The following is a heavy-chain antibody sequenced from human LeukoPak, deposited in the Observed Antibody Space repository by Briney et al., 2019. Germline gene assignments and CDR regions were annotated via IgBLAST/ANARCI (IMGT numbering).Heavy chain of an antibody. CDR2: ISSSYGST. CDR1: GFTLSSYA. V-gene: IGHV3-23*01. D-gene: IGHD2-2*01. J-gene: IGHJ4*02. Sequence: GGSLRLSCAASGFTLSSYAISWIRQAPAKGLERVSAISSSYGSTYYADPAKGRFTISRDNSTNTLYLQLNSLRADDTAVYYCAKDPLVLPAAPSGSADYWGQGTLVTVSS. CDR3: AKDPLVLPAAPSGSADY.